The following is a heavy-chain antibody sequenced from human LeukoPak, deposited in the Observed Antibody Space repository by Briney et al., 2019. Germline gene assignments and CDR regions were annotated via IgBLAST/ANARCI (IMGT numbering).Heavy chain of an antibody. D-gene: IGHD6-13*01. V-gene: IGHV3-74*01. J-gene: IGHJ3*02. CDR3: ARVLPYSSSVDAFGI. Sequence: GGSLRLSCAASGFTFSSYWMHWVRQAPGKGLVWVSRINSDGSSTSYADSVKGRFTISRDNAKNTLYLQMNSLRAEDTAVYYCARVLPYSSSVDAFGIWGQGTMVTVSS. CDR1: GFTFSSYW. CDR2: INSDGSST.